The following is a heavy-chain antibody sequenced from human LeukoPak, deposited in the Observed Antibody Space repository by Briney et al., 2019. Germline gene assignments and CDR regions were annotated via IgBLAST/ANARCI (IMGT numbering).Heavy chain of an antibody. V-gene: IGHV1-46*01. CDR2: NNPSDGST. CDR3: ARDRSYSHRGDYFDY. Sequence: GASVKVSCKASGYTFTSYYIHWVRQAPGQGLEWMGMNNPSDGSTTYAQKFQGRVTMTRDTSTSKVYMELSSLRSEDTAVYYCARDRSYSHRGDYFDYWGQGTLVTVSS. CDR1: GYTFTSYY. D-gene: IGHD4-11*01. J-gene: IGHJ4*02.